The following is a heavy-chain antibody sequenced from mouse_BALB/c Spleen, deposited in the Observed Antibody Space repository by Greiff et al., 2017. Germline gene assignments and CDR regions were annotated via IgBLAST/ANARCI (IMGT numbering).Heavy chain of an antibody. V-gene: IGHV3-2*02. J-gene: IGHJ3*01. Sequence: EVKLMESGPGLVKPSQSLSLTCTVTGYSITSDYAWNWIRQFPGNKLEWMGYISYSGSTSYNPSLKSRISITRDTSKNQFFLQLNSVTTEDTATYYCARGVSGLFAYWGQGTLVTVSA. D-gene: IGHD3-1*01. CDR1: GYSITSDYA. CDR3: ARGVSGLFAY. CDR2: ISYSGST.